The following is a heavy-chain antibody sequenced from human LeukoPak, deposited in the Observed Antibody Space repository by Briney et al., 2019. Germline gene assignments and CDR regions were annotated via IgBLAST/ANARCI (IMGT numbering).Heavy chain of an antibody. J-gene: IGHJ6*03. Sequence: GGSLRLSCAVSGFTVSTNHMSWVRQAPGRGLEWVSVIYNDVNTYYTDSVKGGFTISRDNPKNTVFLKMNSLRVEDTAVYYCARDREVVTAKAQMDVWGKGTTVTVSS. CDR2: IYNDVNT. D-gene: IGHD2-21*02. V-gene: IGHV3-53*01. CDR1: GFTVSTNH. CDR3: ARDREVVTAKAQMDV.